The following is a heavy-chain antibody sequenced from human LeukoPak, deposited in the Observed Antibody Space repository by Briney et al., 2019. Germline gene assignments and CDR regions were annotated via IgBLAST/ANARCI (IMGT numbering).Heavy chain of an antibody. Sequence: GGSLRLSCAASGFTLSTYGTHWVRQAPGKGLEWVAFIRYDGSNKYYADSVKGRFTISRDNAKNSLYLQMNSLRAEDTAVYYCARDRYCSGGSCYKDHWGQGTLVTVSS. J-gene: IGHJ4*02. V-gene: IGHV3-30*02. CDR2: IRYDGSNK. D-gene: IGHD2-15*01. CDR3: ARDRYCSGGSCYKDH. CDR1: GFTLSTYG.